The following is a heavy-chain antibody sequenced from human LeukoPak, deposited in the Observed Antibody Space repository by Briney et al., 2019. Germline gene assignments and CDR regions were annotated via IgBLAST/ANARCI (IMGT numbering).Heavy chain of an antibody. CDR1: GVFISSSNSY. CDR2: IYYSGNT. Sequence: SETLSLTCTVSGVFISSSNSYWGWIRQTAGKGLEWIGSIYYSGNTYYNASLKSQVSISIDTSKNRFSLKLTSVTAADTAVYYCARGPRQGYCSSTSCYAAAYFDLWGRGTLVTVSS. CDR3: ARGPRQGYCSSTSCYAAAYFDL. D-gene: IGHD2-2*01. J-gene: IGHJ2*01. V-gene: IGHV4-39*07.